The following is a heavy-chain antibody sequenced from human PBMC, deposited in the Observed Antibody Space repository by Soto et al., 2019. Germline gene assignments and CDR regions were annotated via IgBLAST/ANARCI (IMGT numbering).Heavy chain of an antibody. CDR2: MYPGDSDT. D-gene: IGHD2-15*01. V-gene: IGHV5-51*04. CDR3: AICCSGGSCYNFDY. Sequence: ASLKISCKGSGYSFTSYWIGWVRQMPGKGLEWMGSMYPGDSDTRHSPSFQGEVTISADKPISTAYLQWTSLKASDTAIYYCAICCSGGSCYNFDYSPQGTLVTVSS. J-gene: IGHJ4*02. CDR1: GYSFTSYW.